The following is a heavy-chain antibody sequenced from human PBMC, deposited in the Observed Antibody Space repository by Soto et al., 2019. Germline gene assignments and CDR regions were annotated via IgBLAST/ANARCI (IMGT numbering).Heavy chain of an antibody. J-gene: IGHJ6*02. CDR1: GFTFRNYD. V-gene: IGHV3-13*05. CDR2: ISAAGDP. CDR3: ARTDRDFSGLDV. Sequence: EVQLVESGGGLVQPGGSLRLSCEASGFTFRNYDMHWVRQGTGKGLEWVSGISAAGDPDYADSVEGRFTISRENAQNSFFLQMNSLRVGDTAVYYCARTDRDFSGLDVWGQGTTVLVSS.